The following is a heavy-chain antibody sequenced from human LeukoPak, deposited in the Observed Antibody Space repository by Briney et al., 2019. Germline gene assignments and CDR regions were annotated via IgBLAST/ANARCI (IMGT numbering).Heavy chain of an antibody. J-gene: IGHJ4*02. Sequence: QPGGSLKLSCAASGFTFSGSAMHWVRQASGKGLEWVGRIRSKANSYATEYAASVKGRFTISRDDSKNTVYLQMNSLKTEDTAVYYCTGGQYNWNYVMDFWGQGTLVTVSS. CDR1: GFTFSGSA. CDR3: TGGQYNWNYVMDF. V-gene: IGHV3-73*01. D-gene: IGHD1-7*01. CDR2: IRSKANSYAT.